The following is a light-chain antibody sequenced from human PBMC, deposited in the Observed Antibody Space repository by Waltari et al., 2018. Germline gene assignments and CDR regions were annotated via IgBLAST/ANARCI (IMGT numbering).Light chain of an antibody. CDR1: QSVLYSSNNKNY. Sequence: DIVMTQSPDSLAVSLGERATINCKSSQSVLYSSNNKNYLAWYQQKPGQPPKLLIYWASTRESGFPDRFSGSGSVTDFTLTISSLQAEDVAVYYCQQYDSTPLTFGGGTKVEIK. CDR3: QQYDSTPLT. J-gene: IGKJ4*01. V-gene: IGKV4-1*01. CDR2: WAS.